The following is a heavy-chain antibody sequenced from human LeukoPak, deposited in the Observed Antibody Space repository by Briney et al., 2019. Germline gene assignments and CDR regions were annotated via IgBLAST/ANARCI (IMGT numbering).Heavy chain of an antibody. D-gene: IGHD6-19*01. Sequence: GGSLRLPCAASGFTFSSYTMNWVRQAPGKGLEWVSAISGSGGSTYYADSVKGRFTISRDNSKNTLYLQMNSLRAEDTAAYYCAKDRGMTMAGTFDYWGQGTLVTVSS. J-gene: IGHJ4*02. CDR3: AKDRGMTMAGTFDY. CDR1: GFTFSSYT. V-gene: IGHV3-23*01. CDR2: ISGSGGST.